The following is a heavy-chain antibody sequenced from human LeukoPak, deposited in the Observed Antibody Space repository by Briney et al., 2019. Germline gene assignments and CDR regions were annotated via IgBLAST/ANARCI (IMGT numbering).Heavy chain of an antibody. J-gene: IGHJ6*03. Sequence: SVKVSCKASGGTFSSYAINWVRQAPGQGLEWMGGIIPIFGTANYAQKFQGRVTITTDESTSTAYTELSSLRSEDTAVYYCASSTPTVTPNSWVYYMDVWGKGTTVTVSS. CDR1: GGTFSSYA. V-gene: IGHV1-69*05. CDR3: ASSTPTVTPNSWVYYMDV. D-gene: IGHD4-17*01. CDR2: IIPIFGTA.